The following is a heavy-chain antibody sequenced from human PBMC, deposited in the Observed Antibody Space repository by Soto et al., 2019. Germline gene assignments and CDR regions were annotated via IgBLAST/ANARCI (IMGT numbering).Heavy chain of an antibody. V-gene: IGHV1-69*01. CDR2: IIPVSGAA. CDR3: ATALGCRSTSCTLAY. CDR1: GGTFGSYA. D-gene: IGHD2-2*01. J-gene: IGHJ4*02. Sequence: QVQLVQSGAEVKKPGSSVKVSCKASGGTFGSYAFSWVRQAPGQGLEWMGWIIPVSGAAHYAQKFQGRVTITADESTSTAYMELSSLSSQDTAVYYCATALGCRSTSCTLAYWGQGTRVIVSS.